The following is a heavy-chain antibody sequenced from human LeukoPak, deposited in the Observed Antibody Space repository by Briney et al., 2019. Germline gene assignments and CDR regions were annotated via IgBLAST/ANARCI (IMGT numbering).Heavy chain of an antibody. D-gene: IGHD3-10*01. CDR1: GFTFSRNG. Sequence: GGSLRLSSAASGFTFSRNGMHWVRQAPGQGLEWVALISYDGSNKYYADSVKGRFTISRDNSKNTLYLQMISLRAEDTAVYYCANYGSVSYFAYWGQGTLVTVSS. V-gene: IGHV3-30*18. CDR3: ANYGSVSYFAY. CDR2: ISYDGSNK. J-gene: IGHJ4*02.